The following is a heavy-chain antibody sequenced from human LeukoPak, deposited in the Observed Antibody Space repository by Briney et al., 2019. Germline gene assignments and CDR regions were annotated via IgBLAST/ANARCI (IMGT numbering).Heavy chain of an antibody. CDR3: ARGGPIYCSGDSCYPGDY. Sequence: GGSLRLSCAASGLTFSSHWMHWVRHAPGKGLVWVSRITNDGSSTTYADSVKGRFTISRDNARNTLYLQMNSLRAEDTAVYYFARGGPIYCSGDSCYPGDYWGQGTLVTVSS. CDR1: GLTFSSHW. CDR2: ITNDGSST. V-gene: IGHV3-74*01. J-gene: IGHJ4*02. D-gene: IGHD2-15*01.